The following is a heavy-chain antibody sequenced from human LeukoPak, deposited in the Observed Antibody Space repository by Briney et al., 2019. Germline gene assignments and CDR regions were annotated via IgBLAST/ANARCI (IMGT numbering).Heavy chain of an antibody. J-gene: IGHJ5*02. CDR2: IYHSGST. V-gene: IGHV4-38-2*01. D-gene: IGHD3-22*01. CDR3: ARRGYYYDSSGNNWFDP. Sequence: SETLSPTCAVSGYSISSGYYWGWIRQPPGKGLEWIGSIYHSGSTYYNPSLKSRVTISVDTSKNQFSLKLSSVTAADTAVYYCARRGYYYDSSGNNWFDPWGQGTLVTVSS. CDR1: GYSISSGYY.